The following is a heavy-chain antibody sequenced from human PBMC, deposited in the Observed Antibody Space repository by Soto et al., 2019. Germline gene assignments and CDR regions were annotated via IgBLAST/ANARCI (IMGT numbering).Heavy chain of an antibody. J-gene: IGHJ6*02. D-gene: IGHD4-17*01. CDR1: GGTFSSYA. CDR3: ARDDYGNFGYYYYGMDV. V-gene: IGHV1-69*06. Sequence: QVQLVQSGAEVKKPGSSVKVSCKASGGTFSSYAISWVRQAPGQGLEWMGGLIPIFGTANYAQKFQGRVTITADKSTSTAYMELSSLRSEDTAVYYCARDDYGNFGYYYYGMDVWGQGTTVTVSS. CDR2: LIPIFGTA.